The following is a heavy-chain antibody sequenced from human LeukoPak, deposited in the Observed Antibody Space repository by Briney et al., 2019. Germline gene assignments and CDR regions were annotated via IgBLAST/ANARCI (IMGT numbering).Heavy chain of an antibody. V-gene: IGHV3-21*01. CDR2: XXXXSSYI. D-gene: IGHD2-2*01. CDR3: ARDGEGYCSSTSCYYYYYYMDV. CDR1: GFTFSSYS. Sequence: GGSLRLSCAASGFTFSSYSMNWVRQAPGKGLEXVXXXXXXSSYIYYADSVKGRFTVSRDNAKNSLYLQMNSLRAEDTAVYYCARDGEGYCSSTSCYYYYYYMDVWGKGTTVTVSS. J-gene: IGHJ6*03.